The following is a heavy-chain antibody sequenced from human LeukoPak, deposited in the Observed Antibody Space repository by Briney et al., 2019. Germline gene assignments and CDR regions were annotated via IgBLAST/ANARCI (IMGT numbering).Heavy chain of an antibody. CDR1: GGTFSSYA. D-gene: IGHD2-21*01. CDR2: IIPIFGTA. J-gene: IGHJ6*03. Sequence: SVKVSCKASGGTFSSYAISWVRQAPGQGLEWMGGIIPIFGTANYAQKFQGRVTITTDESTSTAYMELSSLRSGDTAVYYCARGIAAYYYYYMDVWGKGTTVTVSS. V-gene: IGHV1-69*05. CDR3: ARGIAAYYYYYMDV.